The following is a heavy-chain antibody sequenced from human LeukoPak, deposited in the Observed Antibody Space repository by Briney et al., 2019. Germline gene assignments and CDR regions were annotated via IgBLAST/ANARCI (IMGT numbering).Heavy chain of an antibody. D-gene: IGHD6-19*01. CDR3: AKGGLVLIAFDI. V-gene: IGHV3-48*04. CDR1: GFTFSSYS. J-gene: IGHJ3*02. CDR2: ISGSGRTI. Sequence: GGSLRLSCAASGFTFSSYSMNWVRQAPGKGLEWVSYISGSGRTISYADSVKGRFTISRDNAKTSLFLQMNSLRAEDTAVYYCAKGGLVLIAFDIWGQGTMVTVSS.